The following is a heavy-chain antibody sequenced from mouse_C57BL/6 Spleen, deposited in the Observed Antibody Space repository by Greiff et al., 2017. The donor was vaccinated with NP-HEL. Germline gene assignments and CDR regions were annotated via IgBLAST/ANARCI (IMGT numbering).Heavy chain of an antibody. J-gene: IGHJ3*01. V-gene: IGHV1-62-2*01. D-gene: IGHD2-4*01. CDR3: ARHEWGYEYDEGAWFAY. CDR2: FYPGSGSI. Sequence: VQLQQSGAELVKPGASVKLSCKASGYTFTEYTIHWVKQRSGQGLEWIGWFYPGSGSIKYNEKFKDKATLTADKSSSTVYMELSRLTSEDSAVYFCARHEWGYEYDEGAWFAYWGQGTLVTVSA. CDR1: GYTFTEYT.